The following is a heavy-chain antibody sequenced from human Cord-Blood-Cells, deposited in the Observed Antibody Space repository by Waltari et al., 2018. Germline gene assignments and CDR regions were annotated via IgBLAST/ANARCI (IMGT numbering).Heavy chain of an antibody. V-gene: IGHV1-2*02. J-gene: IGHJ5*02. CDR1: GYTFTGYY. Sequence: QVQLVQSGAEVKKPGASVKVSCKASGYTFTGYYMHWVRQAPGQGLEWMGGINPNSGGTNEAQKFQVRVTMTRDTSISTAYMELSRLRSDDTAVYYCARDLYCSSTSCYNWFDPWGQGTLVTVSS. CDR3: ARDLYCSSTSCYNWFDP. CDR2: INPNSGGT. D-gene: IGHD2-2*01.